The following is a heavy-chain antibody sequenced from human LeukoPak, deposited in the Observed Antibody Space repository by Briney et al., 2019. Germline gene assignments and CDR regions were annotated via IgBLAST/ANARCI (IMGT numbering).Heavy chain of an antibody. D-gene: IGHD3-22*01. Sequence: GGSLRLSCAASGFTFSNAWMSWVRQAPGKGLEWVGRIKSKTDGGTTDYAAPVKGRFTISRDDSKNTLYLQMNSLRAEDTAVYYCARESSEWMIVVGDAFDIWGQGTMVTVSS. CDR3: ARESSEWMIVVGDAFDI. V-gene: IGHV3-15*01. CDR1: GFTFSNAW. J-gene: IGHJ3*02. CDR2: IKSKTDGGTT.